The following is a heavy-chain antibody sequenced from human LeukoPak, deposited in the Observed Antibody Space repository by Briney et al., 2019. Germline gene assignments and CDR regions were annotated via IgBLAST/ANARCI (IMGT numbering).Heavy chain of an antibody. CDR3: ARVQSSSWTVRAFDI. Sequence: SETLSLTCTVSGGYISSYYWSWIRQPPGKGLEGIGYIYYSGSTNYNPSLKSRVTISVDTSKNQFSLKLSSVTAADTAVYYCARVQSSSWTVRAFDIWGQGTMVTISS. D-gene: IGHD6-13*01. J-gene: IGHJ3*02. CDR1: GGYISSYY. V-gene: IGHV4-59*01. CDR2: IYYSGST.